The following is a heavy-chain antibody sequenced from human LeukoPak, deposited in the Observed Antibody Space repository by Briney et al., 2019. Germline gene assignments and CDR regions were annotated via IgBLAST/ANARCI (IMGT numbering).Heavy chain of an antibody. CDR1: GYSFTSYW. CDR2: MNPNSGNT. J-gene: IGHJ4*02. D-gene: IGHD3-10*01. Sequence: GESLKISCKGSGYSFTSYWIGWVRQATGQGLEWMGWMNPNSGNTGYAQKFQGRVTMTRNTSISTAYMELSSLRSEDTAVYYCARGLGGAFDYWGQGTLVTVSS. V-gene: IGHV1-8*02. CDR3: ARGLGGAFDY.